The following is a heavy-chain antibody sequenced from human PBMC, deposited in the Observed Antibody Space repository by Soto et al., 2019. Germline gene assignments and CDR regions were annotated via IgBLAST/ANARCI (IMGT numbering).Heavy chain of an antibody. J-gene: IGHJ4*02. CDR3: ARRYGSGFDY. V-gene: IGHV4-59*08. CDR2: IYDSGST. D-gene: IGHD3-10*01. CDR1: GGSISSYY. Sequence: QVQLQESGPGLVKPSETLSLTCTVSGGSISSYYWSWIRQPPGKGLEWIGYIYDSGSTNYNPSLKSRVPISVDTSKNQSSLKLSSVTAADTAVYYCARRYGSGFDYWGQGTLVTVSS.